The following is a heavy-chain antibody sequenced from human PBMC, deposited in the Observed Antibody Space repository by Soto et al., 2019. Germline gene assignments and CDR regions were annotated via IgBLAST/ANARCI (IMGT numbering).Heavy chain of an antibody. V-gene: IGHV4-59*01. D-gene: IGHD3-22*01. CDR2: LYYGRSA. CDR3: ALRSMAVVPEY. J-gene: IGHJ4*02. CDR1: GVSISTYY. Sequence: QVQLQESGPGLVKPSETLSLTCAVSGVSISTYYCMWIRQPPGKGLESIGYLYYGRSANYNPSLTSRVTLSVDTSTNQCSLTLSSMTAADTAVYYCALRSMAVVPEYWGQGTLVTVSS.